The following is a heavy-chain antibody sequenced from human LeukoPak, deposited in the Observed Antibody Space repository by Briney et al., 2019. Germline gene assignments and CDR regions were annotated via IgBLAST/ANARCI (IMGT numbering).Heavy chain of an antibody. Sequence: GESLKISCKGSGYSFATYWIAWVRQVPGKGLEWMGIIYPGDSDTRYSPSFQGQVTISADKSISTAYLQWSSLKASDTAMYYCARLTSRIAAAAINWGQGTLVTVSS. D-gene: IGHD6-13*01. V-gene: IGHV5-51*01. CDR2: IYPGDSDT. J-gene: IGHJ4*02. CDR3: ARLTSRIAAAAIN. CDR1: GYSFATYW.